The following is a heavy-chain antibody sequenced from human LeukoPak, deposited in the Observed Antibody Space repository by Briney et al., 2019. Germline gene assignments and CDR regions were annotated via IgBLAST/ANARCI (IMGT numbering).Heavy chain of an antibody. CDR1: GESFSGYY. J-gene: IGHJ4*02. CDR2: INHSGST. D-gene: IGHD2-8*01. V-gene: IGHV4-34*01. CDR3: ARASTSSSIGQWCRY. Sequence: SETLSLTCAVYGESFSGYYWSWIRQPPGKGLEWIGEINHSGSTNYNPSRKSRVTISVDTSKNQFSLKLSSVTAADTAVYYCARASTSSSIGQWCRYWGQGTLVTVSS.